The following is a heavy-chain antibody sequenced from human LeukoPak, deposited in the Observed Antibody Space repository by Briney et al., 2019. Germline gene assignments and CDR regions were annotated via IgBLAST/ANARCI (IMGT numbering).Heavy chain of an antibody. CDR2: ISAYNGNT. V-gene: IGHV1-18*01. D-gene: IGHD2-8*01. Sequence: ASVKVSCKASGYTFTSYGISWVRQAPGQGLEWMGWISAYNGNTNYAQKFQGRVTMTRDTSISTAYMELSRLRSDDTAVYYCARDYCTNGVCYIVFYWGQGTLVTVSS. J-gene: IGHJ4*02. CDR1: GYTFTSYG. CDR3: ARDYCTNGVCYIVFY.